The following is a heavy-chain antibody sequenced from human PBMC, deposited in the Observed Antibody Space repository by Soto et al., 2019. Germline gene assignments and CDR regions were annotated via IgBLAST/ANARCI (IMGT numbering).Heavy chain of an antibody. CDR1: GGSISSSSYY. CDR2: IYYSGST. D-gene: IGHD6-6*01. CDR3: ARQVTSSSGYYYGMDV. Sequence: PSETLSLTCTVSGGSISSSSYYWVWIRQPPGRGLEWIGSIYYSGSTYYNPSLKSRVTISVDTSKNQFSLKLSSVTAADTAVYYCARQVTSSSGYYYGMDVWGQGTKVTVSS. V-gene: IGHV4-39*01. J-gene: IGHJ6*02.